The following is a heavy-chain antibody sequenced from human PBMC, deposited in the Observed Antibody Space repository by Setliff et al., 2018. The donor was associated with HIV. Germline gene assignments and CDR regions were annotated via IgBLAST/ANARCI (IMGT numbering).Heavy chain of an antibody. CDR3: ARVVATSDY. J-gene: IGHJ4*02. Sequence: GGSLRLSCAVSGFTFRSYWLSWVRQAPGKGLEWVASIKEDGSEKYYVDSVKGRFTISRDNAKNSLFLQVNSLRAEDTAVYYCARVVATSDYWGQGTLVTVSS. CDR2: IKEDGSEK. CDR1: GFTFRSYW. D-gene: IGHD5-12*01. V-gene: IGHV3-7*01.